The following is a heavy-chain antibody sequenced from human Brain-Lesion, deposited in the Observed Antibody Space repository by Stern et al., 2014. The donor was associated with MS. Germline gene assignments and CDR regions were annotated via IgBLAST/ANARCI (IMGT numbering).Heavy chain of an antibody. CDR2: IYYSGFT. D-gene: IGHD1-26*01. Sequence: QLQLQESGPGLVKPSETLSLTCTVSGGSISSSTYYWAWIRQPPGKGLEWIGNIYYSGFTYYNPSLKSRVTISVDMSKNQFSLKLSSVTAADTAIYCCARHDSVPRPSQLYSARDRGPGYFDYWGQGTLVTVSS. CDR3: ARHDSVPRPSQLYSARDRGPGYFDY. V-gene: IGHV4-39*01. J-gene: IGHJ4*02. CDR1: GGSISSSTYY.